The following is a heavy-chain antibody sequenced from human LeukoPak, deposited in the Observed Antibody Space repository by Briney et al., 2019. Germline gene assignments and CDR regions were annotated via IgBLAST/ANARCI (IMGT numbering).Heavy chain of an antibody. Sequence: SETLSLTCTVSGGSISSSSYYWGWIRQPPGKGLEWIGSIYYTGSTYYNPSLKSRVTISVDTSKNQFSLKLSSVTAADTAVYYCARLHYGGNYGYYYYYMDVWGKGTAVTISS. J-gene: IGHJ6*03. CDR3: ARLHYGGNYGYYYYYMDV. CDR2: IYYTGST. CDR1: GGSISSSSYY. V-gene: IGHV4-39*01. D-gene: IGHD4-23*01.